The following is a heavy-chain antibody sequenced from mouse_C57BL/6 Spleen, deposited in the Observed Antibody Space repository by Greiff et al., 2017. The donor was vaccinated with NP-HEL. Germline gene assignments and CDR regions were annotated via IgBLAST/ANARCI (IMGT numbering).Heavy chain of an antibody. Sequence: QVQLQQSGAELARPGASVKLSCKASGYTFTSYGISWVKQRTGQGLEWIGEIYPRSGNTYYDEKFKGKATLTADKSSSTAYMELRSLTSEDSAVYFCAEDGSSHYFDYWGQGTTLTVSS. CDR2: IYPRSGNT. CDR3: AEDGSSHYFDY. CDR1: GYTFTSYG. D-gene: IGHD1-1*01. V-gene: IGHV1-81*01. J-gene: IGHJ2*01.